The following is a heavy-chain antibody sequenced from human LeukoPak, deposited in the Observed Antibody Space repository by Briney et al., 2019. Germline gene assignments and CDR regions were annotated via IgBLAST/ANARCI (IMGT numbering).Heavy chain of an antibody. CDR3: ARDGRIVVVVPAAAEGPYYYGMDV. Sequence: AASVKVSCKASGYTFTGYYMHWVRQAPGQGLEWMGWINPNSGGTNYARKFQGWVTMTRDTSISTAYMELSRLRSDDTAVYYCARDGRIVVVVPAAAEGPYYYGMDVWGQGTTVTVSS. CDR1: GYTFTGYY. J-gene: IGHJ6*02. CDR2: INPNSGGT. D-gene: IGHD2-2*01. V-gene: IGHV1-2*04.